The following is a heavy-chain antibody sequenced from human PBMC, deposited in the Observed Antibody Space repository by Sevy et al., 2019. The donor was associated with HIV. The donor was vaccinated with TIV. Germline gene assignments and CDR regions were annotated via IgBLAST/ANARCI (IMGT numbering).Heavy chain of an antibody. CDR2: IYESGSP. Sequence: SETLSLTCTVSGGSISSGGYFWSWIRQHPGKGLEWIGYIYESGSPYYNPSLTSRLTLSVDKSKNQLSLKLRSVTAADTAIYFCARVSSQVETTMIKGFDSWGKGTQVTAS. CDR1: GGSISSGGYF. CDR3: ARVSSQVETTMIKGFDS. D-gene: IGHD5-18*01. J-gene: IGHJ5*01. V-gene: IGHV4-31*03.